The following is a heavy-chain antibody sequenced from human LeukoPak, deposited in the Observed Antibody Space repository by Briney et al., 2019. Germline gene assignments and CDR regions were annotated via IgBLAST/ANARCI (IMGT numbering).Heavy chain of an antibody. D-gene: IGHD3-3*01. V-gene: IGHV4-34*01. CDR1: GGSFSGYY. CDR3: ARVGYDFWSGYYKRGLGYYMDV. CDR2: INHSGST. J-gene: IGHJ6*03. Sequence: PSETLSLTCAVYGGSFSGYYWGWIRQPPGKGLEWIGEINHSGSTNYNPSLKSRVTISVDTSKNQFSLKLSSVTAADTAVYYCARVGYDFWSGYYKRGLGYYMDVWGKGTTVTVSS.